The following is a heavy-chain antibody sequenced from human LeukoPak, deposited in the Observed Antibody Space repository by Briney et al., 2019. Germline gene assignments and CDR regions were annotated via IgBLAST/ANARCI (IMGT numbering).Heavy chain of an antibody. D-gene: IGHD2-2*01. CDR1: GGTFSSYA. CDR2: IIPIFGTA. V-gene: IGHV1-69*06. CDR3: ARGRIVVVPAAEISRAYYMDV. J-gene: IGHJ6*03. Sequence: ASVKVSCKASGGTFSSYAISWVRQAPGQGLEWMGGIIPIFGTANYAQKFQGRVTITADKSTSTAYMELSSLRSEDTAVYYCARGRIVVVPAAEISRAYYMDVWGKGTTVTVSS.